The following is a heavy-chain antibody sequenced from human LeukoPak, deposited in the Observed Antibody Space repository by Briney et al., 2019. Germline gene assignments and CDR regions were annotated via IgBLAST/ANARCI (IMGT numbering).Heavy chain of an antibody. D-gene: IGHD6-19*01. CDR2: IYTSGST. V-gene: IGHV4-4*07. J-gene: IGHJ4*02. CDR3: ARTRGYSSGWYYFDY. CDR1: GGSISSYY. Sequence: SETLSLTCTVSGGSISSYYWSWIRQPAGKGLEWVGRIYTSGSTNYNPSLKSRVTMSEDTSKNQFSLKLSSVTAADTAVYYCARTRGYSSGWYYFDYWGQGTLVTVSS.